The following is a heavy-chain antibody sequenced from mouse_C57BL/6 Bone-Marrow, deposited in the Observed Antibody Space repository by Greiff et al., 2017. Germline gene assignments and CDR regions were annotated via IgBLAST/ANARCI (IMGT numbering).Heavy chain of an antibody. J-gene: IGHJ2*01. Sequence: VQLQQPGTELVKPGASVKLSCKASGYTFTSYWMHWVKQRPGQGLEWIGNINPSNGGTNYNEKFKGKATLTVDKSSSTAYMQLSSLTSEDSAVYYGANSDYGSSFDYWGQGTTLTVSS. CDR1: GYTFTSYW. D-gene: IGHD1-1*01. CDR2: INPSNGGT. CDR3: ANSDYGSSFDY. V-gene: IGHV1-53*01.